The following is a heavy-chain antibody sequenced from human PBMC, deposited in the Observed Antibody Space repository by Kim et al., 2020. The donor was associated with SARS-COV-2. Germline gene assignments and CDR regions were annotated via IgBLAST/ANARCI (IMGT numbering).Heavy chain of an antibody. J-gene: IGHJ4*02. CDR3: AREISAVAGPALDY. V-gene: IGHV4-59*01. CDR2: IYYSGST. D-gene: IGHD6-19*01. Sequence: SETLSLTCTVSGGSISSYYWSWIRQPPGKGLEWIGYIYYSGSTNYNPSLKSRVTISVDTSKNQFSLKLSSVTAADTAVYYCAREISAVAGPALDYWGQGTLVTVSS. CDR1: GGSISSYY.